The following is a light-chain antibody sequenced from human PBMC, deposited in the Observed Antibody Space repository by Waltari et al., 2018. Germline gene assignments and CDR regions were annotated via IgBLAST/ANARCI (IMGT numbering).Light chain of an antibody. V-gene: IGLV2-23*01. J-gene: IGLJ3*02. CDR3: CSYAGDSTWV. CDR1: SRDVGAYKL. Sequence: QSALTQPASVSGSLGPSTTIPCTGSSRDVGAYKLVPWYQQHPGKAPKLMISEDTKRPSGVSNRFSGSNSGNTASLTISGLQAEDEADYHCCSYAGDSTWVFGGGTVLTVL. CDR2: EDT.